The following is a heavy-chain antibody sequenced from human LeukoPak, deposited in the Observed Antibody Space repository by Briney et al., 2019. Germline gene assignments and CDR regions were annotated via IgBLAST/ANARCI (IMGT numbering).Heavy chain of an antibody. D-gene: IGHD1-26*01. CDR2: ISSSSYI. CDR3: ARGIWGELLYFDY. CDR1: GFTFSRYR. V-gene: IGHV3-21*01. J-gene: IGHJ4*02. Sequence: GGSLRLSCAASGFTFSRYRMNWLRQAPGKGLEWVSSISSSSYIYYADSVKGRFTISRDNAKNSLYLQMNSLRAEDTAVYYCARGIWGELLYFDYWGQGTLVTVSS.